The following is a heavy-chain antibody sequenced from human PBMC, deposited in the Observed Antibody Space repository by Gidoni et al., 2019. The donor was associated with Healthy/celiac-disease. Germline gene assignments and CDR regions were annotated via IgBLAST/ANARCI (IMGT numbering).Heavy chain of an antibody. V-gene: IGHV4-61*02. CDR1: GGSISRGSYY. CDR2: IYTSGST. Sequence: QVQLQESGPGLVKPSQTLSLTCTVSGGSISRGSYYWSWIRQPAGKGLEWIGRIYTSGSTNYNPSLKRRVTISVDTSKNQFSLKLSSVTAADTAVYYCARRTYSSTHYYYYMDVWGKGTTVTVSS. CDR3: ARRTYSSTHYYYYMDV. J-gene: IGHJ6*03. D-gene: IGHD6-13*01.